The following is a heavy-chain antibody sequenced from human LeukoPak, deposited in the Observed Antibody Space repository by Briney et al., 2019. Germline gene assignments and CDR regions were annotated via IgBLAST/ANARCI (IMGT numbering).Heavy chain of an antibody. CDR2: FDPEDGET. V-gene: IGHV1-24*01. CDR3: ARGLMRNPFDY. J-gene: IGHJ4*02. Sequence: ASVKVSCKVSGYTLTELSMHWVRQAPGKGLEWMGGFDPEDGETIYAQKFQGRVTITKNTALTTAYMELSSLRSEDTAIYFCARGLMRNPFDYWGQGTLVTVSS. CDR1: GYTLTELS.